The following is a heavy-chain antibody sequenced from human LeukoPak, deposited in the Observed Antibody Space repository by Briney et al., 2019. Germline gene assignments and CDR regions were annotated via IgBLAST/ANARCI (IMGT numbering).Heavy chain of an antibody. CDR1: GYSFATTW. J-gene: IGHJ5*02. D-gene: IGHD6-6*01. CDR3: ARRGEYSSSSRFDP. Sequence: GESLKISCKGSGYSFATTWIGWVRQMPGKGLEWMGIVYPGDSDTRYSPSFQGQVTISADKSISTAYLQWSSLKASGTAIYYCARRGEYSSSSRFDPWGQGTLVTVSS. V-gene: IGHV5-51*01. CDR2: VYPGDSDT.